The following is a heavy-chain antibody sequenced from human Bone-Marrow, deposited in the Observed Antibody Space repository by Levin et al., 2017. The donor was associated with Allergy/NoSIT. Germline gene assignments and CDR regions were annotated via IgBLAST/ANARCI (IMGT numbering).Heavy chain of an antibody. CDR3: ARFNGYDFDY. V-gene: IGHV4-31*03. D-gene: IGHD5-12*01. CDR1: GGSISGGGYY. Sequence: SETLSLTCTVSGGSISGGGYYWSWIRQHPGKGLEWIGYIYYSGNTYYNPSLKSRVIISVVTSKNQLSPKLTSVTVADTAVYYCARFNGYDFDYWGQGTLVTVSS. J-gene: IGHJ4*02. CDR2: IYYSGNT.